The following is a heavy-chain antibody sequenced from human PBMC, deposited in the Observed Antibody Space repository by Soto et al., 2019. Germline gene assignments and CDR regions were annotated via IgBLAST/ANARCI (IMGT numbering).Heavy chain of an antibody. CDR3: ATSNWFDP. V-gene: IGHV4-39*01. CDR2: IYYSGST. Sequence: QLQLQEAGPGLVKPSETLSLTCTVSGGSISRRGYYWGWIRQPPGKGLEWIGTIYYSGSTYSNPSLKSRVTISVDTSKNQFSLKLSSVTAEDTAVYYCATSNWFDPWGQGTLVTVSS. CDR1: GGSISRRGYY. J-gene: IGHJ5*02.